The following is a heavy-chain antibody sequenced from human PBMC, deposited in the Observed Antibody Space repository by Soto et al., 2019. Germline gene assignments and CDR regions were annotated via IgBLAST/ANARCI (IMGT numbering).Heavy chain of an antibody. CDR2: ISYDGSNK. CDR1: GFTFSSYG. J-gene: IGHJ4*02. CDR3: AKDLSKDYYDSSGPFDY. Sequence: GGSLRLSCAASGFTFSSYGMHWVRQAPGKGLEWVAVISYDGSNKYYADNVKGRFTISRDNSKNTLYLQMNSLRAEDTAVYYCAKDLSKDYYDSSGPFDYWGQGTLVTVSS. D-gene: IGHD3-22*01. V-gene: IGHV3-30*18.